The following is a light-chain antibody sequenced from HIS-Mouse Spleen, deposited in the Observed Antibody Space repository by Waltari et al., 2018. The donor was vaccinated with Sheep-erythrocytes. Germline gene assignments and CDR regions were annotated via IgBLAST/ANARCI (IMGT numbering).Light chain of an antibody. CDR3: CSYAGSYNHV. Sequence: QSALTQPRSVSGSPGQSVTISCTGTSSDVGVYHYVSWYQQHPGKAPKLMIYDVSKRPSGVPDRFSGSKSGNTASLTISGLQAEDEADYYCCSYAGSYNHVFATGTKVTVL. J-gene: IGLJ1*01. CDR1: SSDVGVYHY. V-gene: IGLV2-11*01. CDR2: DVS.